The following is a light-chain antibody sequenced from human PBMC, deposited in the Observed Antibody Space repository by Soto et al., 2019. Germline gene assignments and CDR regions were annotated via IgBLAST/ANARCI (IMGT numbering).Light chain of an antibody. CDR2: FGS. Sequence: DVVMTQTPLSLSVAPGQPASISCKSSHSLLHITGETFLFWYLQKPGQSPQLLIYFGSNRAPGVPDRFSGSGSGTDFTLKINRVEAEDVGTYYCMQALQSLNFGQGTRLEN. J-gene: IGKJ5*01. CDR3: MQALQSLN. CDR1: HSLLHITGETF. V-gene: IGKV2-28*01.